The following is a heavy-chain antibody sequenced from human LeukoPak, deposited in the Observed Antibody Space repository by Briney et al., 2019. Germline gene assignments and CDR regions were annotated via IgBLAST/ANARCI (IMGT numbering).Heavy chain of an antibody. V-gene: IGHV1-18*01. CDR1: GYTFTSYG. D-gene: IGHD3-22*01. J-gene: IGHJ3*02. CDR2: ISAYNGNT. CDR3: ARDSFGRHYYDSSGYPTPGAFDI. Sequence: ASVKVSCKASGYTFTSYGISWVRQAPGQGLEWMGWISAYNGNTNYAQKLQGRVTMTTDTSTSTAYMELRSLRSDDTAVYYCARDSFGRHYYDSSGYPTPGAFDIWGQGTMVTVSS.